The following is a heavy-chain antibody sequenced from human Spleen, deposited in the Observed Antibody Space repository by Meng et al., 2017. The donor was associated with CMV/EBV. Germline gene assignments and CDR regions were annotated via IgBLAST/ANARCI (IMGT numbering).Heavy chain of an antibody. D-gene: IGHD3-9*01. CDR2: ISYDGNKK. Sequence: GESLKISCEAFGFAFSSFAMHWVRQAPGKGLEWVAVISYDGNKKYYADSVKGRFTISRDNSENTLYLQMNSLRAEDTAVYYCARNILTAYYTFDYWGQGTLVTVSS. J-gene: IGHJ4*02. CDR3: ARNILTAYYTFDY. V-gene: IGHV3-30-3*01. CDR1: GFAFSSFA.